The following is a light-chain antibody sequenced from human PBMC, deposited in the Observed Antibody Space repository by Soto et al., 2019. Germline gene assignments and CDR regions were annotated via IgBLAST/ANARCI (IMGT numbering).Light chain of an antibody. CDR1: SSDIGGYNY. CDR2: DVT. CDR3: SSYASSATEV. V-gene: IGLV2-14*03. J-gene: IGLJ1*01. Sequence: QPVLTQPASVSGSPGQSITISCTGTSSDIGGYNYVSWYQHHPGKAPKLMIYDVTNRPSGVSNRFSGSKSGDTASLTISGLQAEDEADYYCSSYASSATEVFGTGTKVTVL.